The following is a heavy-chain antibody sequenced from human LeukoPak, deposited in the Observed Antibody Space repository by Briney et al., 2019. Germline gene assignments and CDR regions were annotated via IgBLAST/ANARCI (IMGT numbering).Heavy chain of an antibody. J-gene: IGHJ4*02. CDR3: ARGSYSSSWTDFDY. CDR2: IYYSGST. Sequence: SETLSLTCTVSGGSISSYYWSWIRQPPGKGLEWIGYIYYSGSTNYNPSLKSRVTMSVDTSKNQFSLKLSSVTAADTAVYYCARGSYSSSWTDFDYWGQGTLVTVSS. V-gene: IGHV4-59*12. CDR1: GGSISSYY. D-gene: IGHD6-13*01.